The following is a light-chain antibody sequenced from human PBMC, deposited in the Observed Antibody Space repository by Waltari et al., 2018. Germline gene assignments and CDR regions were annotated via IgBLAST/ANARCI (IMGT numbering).Light chain of an antibody. CDR1: SSDFGSYNF. J-gene: IGLJ1*01. Sequence: QSALTQPASVSGSPGQSITISCPGTSSDFGSYNFVSWYQHHPGKAPKLMIFEGSRRPSGISNRFSGSKSGNTASLTISGLQAEDEADYYCCSYAGSRTYVFGAGTKVTVL. CDR2: EGS. V-gene: IGLV2-23*01. CDR3: CSYAGSRTYV.